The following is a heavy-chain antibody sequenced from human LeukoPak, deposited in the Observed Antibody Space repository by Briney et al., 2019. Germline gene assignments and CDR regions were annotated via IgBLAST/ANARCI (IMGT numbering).Heavy chain of an antibody. CDR2: LYSGGST. J-gene: IGHJ4*02. CDR3: AKANAGGYYDSSGCYFDY. Sequence: GGSLRLSCTASGFTVSSNYMTWVRQAPGKGLEWVSVLYSGGSTYYADSVKGRFTISRDNSNNTLYLQVNSLRAEDTAVYYCAKANAGGYYDSSGCYFDYWGQGTLVTVSS. D-gene: IGHD3-22*01. CDR1: GFTVSSNY. V-gene: IGHV3-66*01.